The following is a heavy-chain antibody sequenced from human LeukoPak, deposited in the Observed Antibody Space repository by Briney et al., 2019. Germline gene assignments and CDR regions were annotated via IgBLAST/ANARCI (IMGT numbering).Heavy chain of an antibody. CDR3: ARGPYSSSFRSPAYYFDF. CDR2: GIPILNIA. D-gene: IGHD6-6*01. CDR1: GGSFSSYT. Sequence: SVKVSCKASGGSFSSYTVSWVRQAPGQGLEWMRRGIPILNIANYAQRFQGRLTITADKSMRIVYMELSSLRSGDTAVYYCARGPYSSSFRSPAYYFDFWGQGSLVTVSS. J-gene: IGHJ4*02. V-gene: IGHV1-69*02.